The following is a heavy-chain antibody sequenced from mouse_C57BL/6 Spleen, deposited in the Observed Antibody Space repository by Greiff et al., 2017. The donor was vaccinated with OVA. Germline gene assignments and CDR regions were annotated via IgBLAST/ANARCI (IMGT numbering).Heavy chain of an antibody. V-gene: IGHV1-61*01. Sequence: QVQLQQPGAELVRPGSSVKLSCKASGYTFTSYWMDWVKQRPGQGLEWIGNIYPSDGETHYNQKFKDKATLTVDKSSSTAYMQLSSLTSEDSAVYYCARTLITTVVATRAMDYWGQGTSVTVSS. CDR2: IYPSDGET. CDR1: GYTFTSYW. CDR3: ARTLITTVVATRAMDY. J-gene: IGHJ4*01. D-gene: IGHD1-1*01.